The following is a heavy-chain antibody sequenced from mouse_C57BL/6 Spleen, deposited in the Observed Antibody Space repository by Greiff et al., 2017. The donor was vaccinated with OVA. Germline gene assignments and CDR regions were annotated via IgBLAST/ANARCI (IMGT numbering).Heavy chain of an antibody. Sequence: EVHLVESGGGLVKPGGSLKLSCAASGFTFSSYAMSWVRQTPEQRLEWVATISDGGSYTYYPDNVKGRFTISRDNAKNNLYLQMSHLKSEDTAMYYCARDPGTIAYWGQGTLVTVSA. V-gene: IGHV5-4*01. D-gene: IGHD4-1*01. J-gene: IGHJ3*01. CDR1: GFTFSSYA. CDR2: ISDGGSYT. CDR3: ARDPGTIAY.